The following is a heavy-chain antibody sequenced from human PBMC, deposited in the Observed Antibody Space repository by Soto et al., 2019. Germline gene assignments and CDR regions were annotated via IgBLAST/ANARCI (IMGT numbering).Heavy chain of an antibody. Sequence: PGGSLRLSCVASGFTFSSYAMSWVRQAPGKGLEWVSGISGSGTSTEYADSVKGRFTTSRDNSKNTVYLQMISLRAEDTAVYYCAKAPRWTATSRYWGQGTLVTVSS. CDR3: AKAPRWTATSRY. V-gene: IGHV3-23*01. CDR2: ISGSGTST. CDR1: GFTFSSYA. D-gene: IGHD1-7*01. J-gene: IGHJ4*02.